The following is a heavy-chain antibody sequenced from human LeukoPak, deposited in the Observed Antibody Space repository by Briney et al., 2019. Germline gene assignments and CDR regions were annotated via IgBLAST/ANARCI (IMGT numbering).Heavy chain of an antibody. J-gene: IGHJ4*02. CDR2: IHPNGHDT. CDR3: SGHYGPGPV. Sequence: GASVKASCKASGYTFSDHHILWVRQAPGQGLEWMGWIHPNGHDTKYAQKFQGRMTMTTDTSISTAYMELNRVTSDDTAVYYCSGHYGPGPVWGQGTLITASS. V-gene: IGHV1-2*02. D-gene: IGHD3-10*01. CDR1: GYTFSDHH.